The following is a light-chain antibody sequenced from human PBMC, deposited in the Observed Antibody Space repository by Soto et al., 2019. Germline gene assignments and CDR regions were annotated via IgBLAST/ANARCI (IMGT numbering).Light chain of an antibody. V-gene: IGLV2-11*01. CDR2: DVS. J-gene: IGLJ1*01. Sequence: QSALTQPRSVSGSPGQSVTISCTGTSSDVGGYNYVSWYQQHPGKAPKLMIYDVSQRPSGVPDRFSGSKSGNTASLTISGLQAEDAADYYCCSYAGSYKGYVFGTGTKLTVL. CDR1: SSDVGGYNY. CDR3: CSYAGSYKGYV.